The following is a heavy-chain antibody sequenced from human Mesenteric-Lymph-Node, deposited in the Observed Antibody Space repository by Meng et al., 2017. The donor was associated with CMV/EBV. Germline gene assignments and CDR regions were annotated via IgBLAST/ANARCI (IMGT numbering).Heavy chain of an antibody. CDR2: ISSSSAYI. J-gene: IGHJ6*02. CDR3: ARANLGNFGYYYGMDV. D-gene: IGHD3-10*01. Sequence: GESLKISCAASGFIFSNYTINWVRQAPGKGLEWVSSISSSSAYIYYTDSVKGRFTISRDNAKNSLSLQVNSLRAEDTAVYYCARANLGNFGYYYGMDVWGQGTTVTVSS. V-gene: IGHV3-21*01. CDR1: GFIFSNYT.